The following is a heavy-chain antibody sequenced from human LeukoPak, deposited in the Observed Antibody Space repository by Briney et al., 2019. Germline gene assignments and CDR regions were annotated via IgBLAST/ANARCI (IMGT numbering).Heavy chain of an antibody. CDR2: IYYSGST. D-gene: IGHD3-10*01. CDR3: AREGVGWFGALGDWFDP. J-gene: IGHJ5*02. Sequence: SETLSLTCTVSGDSISSYYWSWIRQPPGKGLEWVGYIYYSGSTNYNPSLKSRVTISVDTSKNQFSLKLSSVTAADTAVYYCAREGVGWFGALGDWFDPWGQGTLVTVSS. CDR1: GDSISSYY. V-gene: IGHV4-59*01.